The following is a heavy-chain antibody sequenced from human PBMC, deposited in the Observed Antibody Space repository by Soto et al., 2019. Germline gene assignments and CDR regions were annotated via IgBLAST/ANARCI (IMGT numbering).Heavy chain of an antibody. CDR1: GFTFSSYS. D-gene: IGHD1-26*01. V-gene: IGHV3-21*01. Sequence: PGGSLRLSCAASGFTFSSYSMNWVRQAPGKGLEWVSSISSSSSYIYYADSVKGRFTISRDNAKNSLYLQMNSLRVDDTAVYYCARDFIVGAPDYFDYWGQGTLVTVS. CDR3: ARDFIVGAPDYFDY. CDR2: ISSSSSYI. J-gene: IGHJ4*02.